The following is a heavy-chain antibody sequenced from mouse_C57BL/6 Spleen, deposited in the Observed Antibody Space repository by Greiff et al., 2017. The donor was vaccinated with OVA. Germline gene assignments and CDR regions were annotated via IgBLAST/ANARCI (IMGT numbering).Heavy chain of an antibody. CDR1: GFSLSTSGMG. V-gene: IGHV8-12*01. CDR3: ARRIYDHYFDY. Sequence: QVTLKVCGPGILQSSQTLSLTCSFSGFSLSTSGMGVSWIRQPSGKGLEWLAHIYWDDDKRYNPSLKSRLTISKDTSRNQVFLKITSVDTADTATYYCARRIYDHYFDYWGQGTTLTVSS. J-gene: IGHJ2*01. CDR2: IYWDDDK. D-gene: IGHD2-3*01.